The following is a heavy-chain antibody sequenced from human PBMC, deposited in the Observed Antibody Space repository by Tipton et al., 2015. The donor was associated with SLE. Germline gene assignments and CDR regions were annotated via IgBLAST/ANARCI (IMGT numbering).Heavy chain of an antibody. CDR2: IYYSGSI. D-gene: IGHD3-9*01. CDR3: ARVHYDILTGSQFDY. CDR1: GGSISSHY. Sequence: TLSLTCTVSGGSISSHYWSWIRQPPGKGLEWIGYIYYSGSISYNPSLKSRVTISVDTSKNQYSLKLSSVTAADTAVYYCARVHYDILTGSQFDYWGQGTLVTVSS. J-gene: IGHJ4*02. V-gene: IGHV4-59*11.